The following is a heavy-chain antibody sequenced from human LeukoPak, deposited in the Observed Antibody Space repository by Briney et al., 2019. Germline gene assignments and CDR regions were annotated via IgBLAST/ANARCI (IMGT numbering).Heavy chain of an antibody. V-gene: IGHV4-59*08. D-gene: IGHD2-2*01. CDR2: IYSTGST. Sequence: SETLSLTCTVSGASISSYYWSWIRQPPGKGLEWIGYIYSTGSTNYNPSLKSRVTISVDTSKNQFSLKLSSVTAADTAVYYCARHRYCSSTSCYFRYAAGYLQHWGQGTLVTVSS. J-gene: IGHJ1*01. CDR1: GASISSYY. CDR3: ARHRYCSSTSCYFRYAAGYLQH.